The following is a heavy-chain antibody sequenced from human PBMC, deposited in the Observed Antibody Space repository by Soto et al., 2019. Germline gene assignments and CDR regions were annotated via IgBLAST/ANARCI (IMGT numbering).Heavy chain of an antibody. CDR1: GFTFSSYA. D-gene: IGHD3-16*01. CDR3: AKGGLYEGLWD. Sequence: GESLKISCAASGFTFSSYAMSWVRQAPGKGLEWVSAISGSGGSTYYADSVKGRFTISRDNSKNTLYLQMNSLRAEDTAVYYCAKGGLYEGLWDWGQGTLVTVSS. V-gene: IGHV3-23*01. J-gene: IGHJ4*02. CDR2: ISGSGGST.